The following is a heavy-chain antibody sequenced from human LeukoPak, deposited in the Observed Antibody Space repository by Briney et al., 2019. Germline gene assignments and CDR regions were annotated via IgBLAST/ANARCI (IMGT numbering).Heavy chain of an antibody. CDR1: GGSISSYY. CDR3: ARHLGRRDYYDSSGYYWRGPHSPFDY. V-gene: IGHV4-4*07. Sequence: SETLSLTCTVSGGSISSYYWSWIRQPAGKGLEWIGRIYTSGSTNYNPSLKSRVTMSVDTSKNQFSLKLSSVTAADTAVYYCARHLGRRDYYDSSGYYWRGPHSPFDYWGQGTLVTVSS. CDR2: IYTSGST. J-gene: IGHJ4*02. D-gene: IGHD3-22*01.